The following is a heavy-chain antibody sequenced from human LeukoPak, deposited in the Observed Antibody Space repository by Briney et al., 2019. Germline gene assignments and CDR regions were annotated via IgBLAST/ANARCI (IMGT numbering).Heavy chain of an antibody. J-gene: IGHJ5*02. CDR2: IYYSGST. CDR1: GGSISSGGYY. CDR3: ARDLHDSSGYYPGSWFDP. D-gene: IGHD3-22*01. V-gene: IGHV4-31*03. Sequence: PSETLSLTCTVSGGSISSGGYYWSWIRQHPGKGLGWIGYIYYSGSTYYNPSLKSRVTISVDTSKNQFSLKLTSVTAADTAVYYCARDLHDSSGYYPGSWFDPWGQGTLVTVSA.